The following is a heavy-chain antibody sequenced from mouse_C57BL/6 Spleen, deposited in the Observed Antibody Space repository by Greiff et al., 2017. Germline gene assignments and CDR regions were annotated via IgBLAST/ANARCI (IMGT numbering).Heavy chain of an antibody. CDR3: ARESDDGLYYAMDY. J-gene: IGHJ4*01. V-gene: IGHV2-9-1*01. D-gene: IGHD2-3*01. CDR2: IWTGGGT. CDR1: GFSFTSYA. Sequence: VKLQESGPGLVAPSQSLSITCTVSGFSFTSYAISWVRQPPGKGLEWLGVIWTGGGTNYNSALKSRLSISKDNSKSQVFLKMNSLQTDNTARYYCARESDDGLYYAMDYWGQGTSVTVSS.